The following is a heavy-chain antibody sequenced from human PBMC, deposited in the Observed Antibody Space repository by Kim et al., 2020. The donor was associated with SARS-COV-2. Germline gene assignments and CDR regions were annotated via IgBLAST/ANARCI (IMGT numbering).Heavy chain of an antibody. CDR1: GYTFTSYD. CDR3: ARGVRITMIVVVITTDYYYYMDV. V-gene: IGHV1-8*01. J-gene: IGHJ6*03. CDR2: MNPNSGNT. Sequence: ASVKVSCKASGYTFTSYDINWVRQATGQGLEWMGWMNPNSGNTGYAQKFQGRVTMTRNTSISTAYMELSSLRSEDTAVYYCARGVRITMIVVVITTDYYYYMDVRGKGNTVNVSS. D-gene: IGHD3-22*01.